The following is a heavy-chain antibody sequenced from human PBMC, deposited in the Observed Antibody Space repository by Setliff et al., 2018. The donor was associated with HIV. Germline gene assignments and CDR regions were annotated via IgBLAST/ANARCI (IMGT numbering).Heavy chain of an antibody. CDR1: GYSISSGYY. D-gene: IGHD6-13*01. Sequence: PSETLSLTCTVSGYSISSGYYWGWIRQPPGKGLEWIGSIYHSGSTYYNPSLKSRVTISVDTSKNQFSLKLSSVTAADTAVYYCARLKSSWRYYYYGMDVWGQGTTVTVSS. J-gene: IGHJ6*02. V-gene: IGHV4-38-2*02. CDR3: ARLKSSWRYYYYGMDV. CDR2: IYHSGST.